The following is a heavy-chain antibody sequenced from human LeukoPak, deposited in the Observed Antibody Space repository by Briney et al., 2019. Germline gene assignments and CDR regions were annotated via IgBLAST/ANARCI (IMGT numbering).Heavy chain of an antibody. Sequence: PGGSLRLSCAASGLIFSHGMHWVRQAPGKGLEWVGRIKSKTDGGTTDYAAPVKGRFTISRDDSKNTLYLQMNSLKTEDTAVYYCTTDPYYDILTGPYYFDYWGQGTLVTVSS. V-gene: IGHV3-15*01. J-gene: IGHJ4*02. CDR2: IKSKTDGGTT. CDR1: GLIFSHG. CDR3: TTDPYYDILTGPYYFDY. D-gene: IGHD3-9*01.